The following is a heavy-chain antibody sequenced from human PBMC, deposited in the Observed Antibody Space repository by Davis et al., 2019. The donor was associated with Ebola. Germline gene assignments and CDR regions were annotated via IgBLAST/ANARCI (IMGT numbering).Heavy chain of an antibody. J-gene: IGHJ4*02. V-gene: IGHV4-4*02. CDR2: IYHSGST. CDR1: GGSISSSNW. D-gene: IGHD4-17*01. Sequence: GSLRLSCAVSGGSISSSNWWSWVRQPPGKGLEWIGEIYHSGSTNYNPSLKSRVTISVDTSKNQFSLKLSSVTAADTAVYYCARVGDLFDYWGQGTLVTVSS. CDR3: ARVGDLFDY.